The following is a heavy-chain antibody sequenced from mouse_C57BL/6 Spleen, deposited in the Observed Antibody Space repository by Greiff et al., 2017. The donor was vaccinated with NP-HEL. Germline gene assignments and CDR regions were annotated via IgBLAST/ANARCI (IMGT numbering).Heavy chain of an antibody. CDR1: GFNIKNTY. CDR2: IDPANGNT. CDR3: ARSPFITTVVAPGYFDY. D-gene: IGHD1-1*01. Sequence: EVQLQQSVAELVRPGASVKLSCTASGFNIKNTYMHWVKQRPEQGLEWIGRIDPANGNTKYAPKFQGKATITADTSSNTAYLQLSSLTSEDTAIYYCARSPFITTVVAPGYFDYWGQGTTLTVSS. V-gene: IGHV14-3*01. J-gene: IGHJ2*01.